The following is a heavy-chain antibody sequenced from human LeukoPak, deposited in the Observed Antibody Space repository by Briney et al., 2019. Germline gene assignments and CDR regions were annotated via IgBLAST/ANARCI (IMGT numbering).Heavy chain of an antibody. V-gene: IGHV1-18*01. Sequence: ASVKVSCKASGYTFTSYGISWVRQAPGQGLAWMGWISAYNGNTNYAQKLQGRVTMTTDTSTSTAYMELRSLRSDDTAVYYCVLHDILTGYYAYFDYWGQGTLVTVSS. D-gene: IGHD3-9*01. CDR2: ISAYNGNT. CDR1: GYTFTSYG. CDR3: VLHDILTGYYAYFDY. J-gene: IGHJ4*02.